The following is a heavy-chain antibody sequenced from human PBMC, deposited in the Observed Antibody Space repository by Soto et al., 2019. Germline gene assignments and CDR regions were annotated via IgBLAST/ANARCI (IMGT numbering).Heavy chain of an antibody. V-gene: IGHV4-39*01. J-gene: IGHJ4*02. CDR1: GESISSSSYY. CDR2: IYYSGRT. Sequence: SSETLSLTCIVSGESISSSSYYWGWIRQPPGKGLEWIGSIYYSGRTYYNPSSKSRVTISIDTSKNQSSLKLSSVTATDTAVYYCARQRTTVVSQAYFDHWGQGALVTVSP. D-gene: IGHD2-8*02. CDR3: ARQRTTVVSQAYFDH.